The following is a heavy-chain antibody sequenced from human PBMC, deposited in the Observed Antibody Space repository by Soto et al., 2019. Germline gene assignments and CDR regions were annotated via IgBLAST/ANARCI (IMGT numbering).Heavy chain of an antibody. V-gene: IGHV3-48*01. D-gene: IGHD3-10*01. J-gene: IGHJ4*02. CDR3: ARRSRDYYGSGTYVFDY. CDR1: GFTFSSYT. CDR2: ITSSSSAI. Sequence: AQLVESGGGFVQPGGSLRLSCAASGFTFSSYTMTWVRQAPGEGLESVSYITSSSSAIYYADSVKGRLTISRDNAKNSLYLQMNSLRAEDTAVYYCARRSRDYYGSGTYVFDYWGQGTLVTVSS.